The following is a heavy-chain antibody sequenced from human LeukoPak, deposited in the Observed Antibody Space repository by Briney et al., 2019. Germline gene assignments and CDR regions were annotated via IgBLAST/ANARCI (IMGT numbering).Heavy chain of an antibody. Sequence: PSETLSLTCAVYGGTFSGYYWSWIRQPPGKGLEWIGEINRSGSTNYNPSLKSRVTISVDTSKNQLSLKLISVTAADTAVYYCARGMGEHQLLDDDGSDIWRQGTMVTVSS. V-gene: IGHV4-34*01. CDR2: INRSGST. D-gene: IGHD2-2*01. J-gene: IGHJ3*02. CDR1: GGTFSGYY. CDR3: ARGMGEHQLLDDDGSDI.